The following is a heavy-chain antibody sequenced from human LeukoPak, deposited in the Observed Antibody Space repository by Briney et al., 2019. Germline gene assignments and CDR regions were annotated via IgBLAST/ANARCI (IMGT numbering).Heavy chain of an antibody. V-gene: IGHV3-30*04. D-gene: IGHD1-26*01. Sequence: HSGRSLRLSRAASGFTFSSYAMHWVRQAPGKGLEWAAVISYDGSNKYYADSVKGRFTISRDNSKNTLYLQMNSLRAEDTAVYYCARDRVGATDYWGQGTLVTVSS. CDR3: ARDRVGATDY. CDR1: GFTFSSYA. J-gene: IGHJ4*02. CDR2: ISYDGSNK.